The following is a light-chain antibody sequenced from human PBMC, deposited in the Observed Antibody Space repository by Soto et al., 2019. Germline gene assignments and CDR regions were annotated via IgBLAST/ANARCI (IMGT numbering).Light chain of an antibody. Sequence: DIQMTQSPSSLSASVGDRVTITCRASQSISTYLHWYQQKPGKAPNLLIYAASTLQSGVPSRFSGSGSGTDFTLTISSLHPEDFATYVCQHGYSTPLTFGGGTKVDIK. CDR3: QHGYSTPLT. CDR1: QSISTY. V-gene: IGKV1-39*01. CDR2: AAS. J-gene: IGKJ4*01.